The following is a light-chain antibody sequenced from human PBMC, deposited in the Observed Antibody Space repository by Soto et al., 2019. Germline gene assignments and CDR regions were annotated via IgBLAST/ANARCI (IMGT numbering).Light chain of an antibody. CDR2: GAS. Sequence: EIVLTQSPATLSLSPGERATLSSRASQSASSYLAWYQQKPGQAPRLLIYGASNRATGIPARFSGSGSGTDFTLTISSLEPEDFAVYYCQQRSNWSFGQGTKLEIK. CDR1: QSASSY. J-gene: IGKJ2*01. CDR3: QQRSNWS. V-gene: IGKV3-11*01.